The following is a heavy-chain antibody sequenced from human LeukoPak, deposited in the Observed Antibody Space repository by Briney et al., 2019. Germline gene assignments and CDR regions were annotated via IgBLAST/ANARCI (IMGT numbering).Heavy chain of an antibody. V-gene: IGHV3-21*01. CDR2: ITSSSSYI. J-gene: IGHJ4*02. D-gene: IGHD3-10*01. CDR1: GFTFSSYS. CDR3: ARDLRWYYYGSGSYSLPDY. Sequence: GGSLRLSCAASGFTFSSYSMNWVRQAPGKGLEWASSITSSSSYIYYADSVKGRFTISRDNAKNSLYLQMNSLRAEDTAVYYCARDLRWYYYGSGSYSLPDYWGQGTLVTVSS.